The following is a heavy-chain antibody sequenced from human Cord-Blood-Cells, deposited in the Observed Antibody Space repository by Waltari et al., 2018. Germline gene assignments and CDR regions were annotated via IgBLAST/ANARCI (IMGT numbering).Heavy chain of an antibody. CDR2: IRYDGSKK. J-gene: IGHJ4*02. Sequence: QVQLVESGGGVVQPGGSLRLSCAASGFTFSSYGMHWVRQAPGKGREWVAFIRYDGSKKYYADSVKGRFTISRDNSKNTLYLQMNSLRAEDTAVYYCAKWGVVPAAMGFDYWGQGTLVTVSS. D-gene: IGHD2-2*01. CDR1: GFTFSSYG. V-gene: IGHV3-30*02. CDR3: AKWGVVPAAMGFDY.